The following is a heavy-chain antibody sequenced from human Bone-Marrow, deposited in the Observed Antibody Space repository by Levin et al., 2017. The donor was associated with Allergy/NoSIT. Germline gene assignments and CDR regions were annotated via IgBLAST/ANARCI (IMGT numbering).Heavy chain of an antibody. V-gene: IGHV4-61*01. CDR1: GDSVNSGIYY. D-gene: IGHD6-13*01. Sequence: PGGSLRLSCTVSGDSVNSGIYYWSWIRQTPGEGLDWIGYIYYTGSTYYNPSLESRVTISLDTSKNQFSLRLNSVTAADTAIYYCARIVAASNRGDYWGRGTLVTVSS. J-gene: IGHJ4*02. CDR3: ARIVAASNRGDY. CDR2: IYYTGST.